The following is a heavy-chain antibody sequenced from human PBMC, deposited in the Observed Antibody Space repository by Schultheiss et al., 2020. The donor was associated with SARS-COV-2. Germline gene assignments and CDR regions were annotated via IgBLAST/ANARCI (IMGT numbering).Heavy chain of an antibody. CDR1: GGSISSYY. CDR3: ARQGSRDGSMRYFDY. V-gene: IGHV4-59*01. Sequence: SETLSLTCTVSGGSISSYYWSWIRQPPGKGLEWIGYIYYSGSTNYNPSLKSRVTISVDTSKNQFSLKLSSVTAADTAVYYCARQGSRDGSMRYFDYWGQGTLVTVSS. D-gene: IGHD5-24*01. J-gene: IGHJ4*02. CDR2: IYYSGST.